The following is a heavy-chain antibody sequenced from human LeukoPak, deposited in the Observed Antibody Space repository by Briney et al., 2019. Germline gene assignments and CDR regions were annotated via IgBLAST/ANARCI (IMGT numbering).Heavy chain of an antibody. CDR1: GVSINTCCYY. J-gene: IGHJ4*02. CDR3: ARGRSFGFDFDS. CDR2: KYYSGST. Sequence: PSETLSLTCAVSGVSINTCCYYWTWIRQPPGKGLEWIGYKYYSGSTRYNSSLRSRLSLSLDTSNNQFSLKLSSVTAADTAVYYCARGRSFGFDFDSWGQGTLVIVYS. D-gene: IGHD3-3*02. V-gene: IGHV4-61*01.